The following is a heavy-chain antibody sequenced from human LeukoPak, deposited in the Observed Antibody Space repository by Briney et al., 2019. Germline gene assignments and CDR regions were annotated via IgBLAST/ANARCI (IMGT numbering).Heavy chain of an antibody. Sequence: GGSLRLSCAASGFTFSSYAMSWVRQAPGKGLEWFSAISGSGGSTYYADSVNGRFTISRDNSKKTLYLQMSSLSADDTAVYYCAKDGGTLTGVNWGQGTLVAVSS. V-gene: IGHV3-23*01. J-gene: IGHJ4*02. D-gene: IGHD1-26*01. CDR3: AKDGGTLTGVN. CDR2: ISGSGGST. CDR1: GFTFSSYA.